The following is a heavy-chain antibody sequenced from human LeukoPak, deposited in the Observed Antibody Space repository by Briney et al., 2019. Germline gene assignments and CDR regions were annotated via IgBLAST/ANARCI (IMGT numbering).Heavy chain of an antibody. CDR1: GGSFRGYY. V-gene: IGHV4-34*01. CDR2: INHSGST. CDR3: ARDTYYYDSSGYYAFDY. J-gene: IGHJ4*02. D-gene: IGHD3-22*01. Sequence: SETLSLTCAVYGGSFRGYYWSWIRQPPGKGLEWIGEINHSGSTNYNPSLKSRVTISVDTSKNQFSLKLSSVTAADTAVYYCARDTYYYDSSGYYAFDYWGQGTLVTVSS.